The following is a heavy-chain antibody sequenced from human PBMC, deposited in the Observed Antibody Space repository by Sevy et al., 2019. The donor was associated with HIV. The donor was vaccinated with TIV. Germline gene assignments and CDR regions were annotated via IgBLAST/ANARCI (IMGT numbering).Heavy chain of an antibody. V-gene: IGHV4-59*01. CDR2: IYYSGRT. J-gene: IGHJ6*02. Sequence: SETLSLTCTVSGDSISGYYWSWIRQPPGKGLEWIGYIYYSGRTNYNPSLKSRVTISEDRSKNQLSLKLTSVTAADTAVYYCARRVQEYYYGVDVWGQGTMVTVSS. CDR1: GDSISGYY. D-gene: IGHD6-6*01. CDR3: ARRVQEYYYGVDV.